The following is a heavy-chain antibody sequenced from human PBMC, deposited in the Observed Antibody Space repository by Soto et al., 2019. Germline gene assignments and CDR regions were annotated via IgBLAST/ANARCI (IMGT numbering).Heavy chain of an antibody. J-gene: IGHJ5*02. CDR2: IHRTGST. Sequence: PSETLSLTCSVSRGSISSYYWSWVRQPPGKGLEWIGFIHRTGSTKYNPSLESRVTISVDTPQNHRSLKLSSVTAADPAAYYCARDSAGSAKNNCFDPWRQGILVTVSS. V-gene: IGHV4-59*01. CDR1: RGSISSYY. CDR3: ARDSAGSAKNNCFDP.